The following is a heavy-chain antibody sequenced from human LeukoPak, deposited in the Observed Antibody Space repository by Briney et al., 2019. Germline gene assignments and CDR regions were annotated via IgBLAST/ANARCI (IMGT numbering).Heavy chain of an antibody. J-gene: IGHJ5*02. Sequence: ASVKVSCKVSGYTLTELSMHWVRQAPGKGLEWMGGFDPEDGETIYAQKFQGRVTMPEDTSTDTAYMELSSLRSEDTAVYYCAISSSWLTWGQGTLVTVSS. CDR3: AISSSWLT. V-gene: IGHV1-24*01. D-gene: IGHD6-13*01. CDR1: GYTLTELS. CDR2: FDPEDGET.